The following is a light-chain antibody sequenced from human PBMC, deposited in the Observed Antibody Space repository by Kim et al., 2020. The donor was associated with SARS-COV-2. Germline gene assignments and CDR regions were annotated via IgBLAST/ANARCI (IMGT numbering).Light chain of an antibody. CDR2: NNN. V-gene: IGLV1-40*01. CDR3: QSYDSSLSGSNV. J-gene: IGLJ2*01. CDR1: TSNIGAGHD. Sequence: VPISGTGTTSNIGAGHDVHWYQQLPGTAPKLLINNNNNRPSGVPHRFSGSKSGTSASLAITGLQPEDEADYYCQSYDSSLSGSNVFGGGTQLTVL.